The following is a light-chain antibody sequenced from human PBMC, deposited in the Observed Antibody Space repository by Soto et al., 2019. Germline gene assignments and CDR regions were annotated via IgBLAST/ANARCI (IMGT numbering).Light chain of an antibody. CDR1: QGISSF. Sequence: IQLTQSPSGLSASGGESVAISCRASQGISSFLAWYQQKPGKAPKLLIYAASTLQSGVPSRFSGSGSGTDFTLTISSLQPEDFATYFCQQLNSYPITFGQGTRLEIK. CDR2: AAS. CDR3: QQLNSYPIT. V-gene: IGKV1-9*01. J-gene: IGKJ5*01.